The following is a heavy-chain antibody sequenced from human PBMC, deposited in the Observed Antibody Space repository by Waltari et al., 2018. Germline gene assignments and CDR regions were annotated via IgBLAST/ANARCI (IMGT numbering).Heavy chain of an antibody. D-gene: IGHD5-12*01. V-gene: IGHV1-18*01. CDR1: GYTFTSYG. Sequence: QVQLGQSGAEVQKPGAPVKVSRKASGYTFTSYGISRVRQATGQGLGWMGWISAYNGNTNYAQKLQGRVTMTTDTSTSTAYMELRSLRSDDTAVYYCARDRRLDAFDIWGQGTMVTVSS. J-gene: IGHJ3*02. CDR2: ISAYNGNT. CDR3: ARDRRLDAFDI.